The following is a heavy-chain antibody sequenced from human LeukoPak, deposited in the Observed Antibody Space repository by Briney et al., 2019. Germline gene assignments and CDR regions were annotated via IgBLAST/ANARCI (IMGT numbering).Heavy chain of an antibody. CDR3: ARGVGRYYDSSGSFDY. V-gene: IGHV1-2*02. D-gene: IGHD3-22*01. CDR2: TNPNSGGT. CDR1: GYTFTGYY. J-gene: IGHJ4*02. Sequence: ASVKVSCKASGYTFTGYYMHWVRQAPGQGLEWMGWTNPNSGGTNYAQKFQGRVAMTRDTSISTAYMELSRLRSDDTAVYYCARGVGRYYDSSGSFDYWGQGTLVTVSS.